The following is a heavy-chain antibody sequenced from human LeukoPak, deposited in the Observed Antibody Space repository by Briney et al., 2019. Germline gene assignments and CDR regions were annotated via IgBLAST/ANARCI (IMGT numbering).Heavy chain of an antibody. J-gene: IGHJ6*02. CDR1: GYTFTSYA. V-gene: IGHV7-4-1*02. D-gene: IGHD3-10*01. CDR2: INTNTGNP. Sequence: GASVKVSCKASGYTFTSYAMNWVRQTPGQGLEWMGWINTNTGNPTYAQGFTGRFVFSLDTSVSTAYLQISSLKAEDTAVYYCAREAYYGSGSYYPYYYYGMDVWGQGTTVTVSS. CDR3: AREAYYGSGSYYPYYYYGMDV.